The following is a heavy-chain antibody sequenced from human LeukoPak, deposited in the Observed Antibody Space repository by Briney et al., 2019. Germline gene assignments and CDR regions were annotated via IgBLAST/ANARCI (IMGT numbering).Heavy chain of an antibody. D-gene: IGHD3-3*01. CDR1: GGTFSSYA. Sequence: SVKVSCKASGGTFSSYAISWVRQAPGQGLEWIGGIIPIFGTANYAQKFQGRVTITADESTSTAYMELSSLRSEDTAVYYCAGTVVIIPDYYYMDVWGKGTTVTVSS. CDR2: IIPIFGTA. CDR3: AGTVVIIPDYYYMDV. V-gene: IGHV1-69*13. J-gene: IGHJ6*03.